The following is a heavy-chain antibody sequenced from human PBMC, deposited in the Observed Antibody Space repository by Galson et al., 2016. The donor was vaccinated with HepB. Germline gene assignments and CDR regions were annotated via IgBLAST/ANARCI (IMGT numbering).Heavy chain of an antibody. CDR1: GYSFSSYV. CDR3: ARGLAGRFDY. V-gene: IGHV1-3*01. J-gene: IGHJ4*02. D-gene: IGHD3-10*01. Sequence: SVKVSCKASGYSFSSYVMHWVRQAPGQRPEWLGWINVANGNTKYSQKFQDRVTITRDSSATTAYMDLSSLRSEDTAVYFCARGLAGRFDYWGQGTLVTVSS. CDR2: INVANGNT.